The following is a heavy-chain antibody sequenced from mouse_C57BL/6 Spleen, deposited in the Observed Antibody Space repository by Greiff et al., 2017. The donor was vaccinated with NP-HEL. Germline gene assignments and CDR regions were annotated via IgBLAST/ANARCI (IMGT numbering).Heavy chain of an antibody. D-gene: IGHD3-2*02. CDR1: GFTFSSYA. CDR2: ISDGGSYT. Sequence: EVHLVESGGGLVKPGGSLKLSCAASGFTFSSYAMSWVRQTPEKRLEWVATISDGGSYTYYPDNVKGRFTISRDNSKNNLYLQMSHLKSEDTAMYYCARRQLRLYYFDYWGQGTTLTVSS. J-gene: IGHJ2*01. CDR3: ARRQLRLYYFDY. V-gene: IGHV5-4*01.